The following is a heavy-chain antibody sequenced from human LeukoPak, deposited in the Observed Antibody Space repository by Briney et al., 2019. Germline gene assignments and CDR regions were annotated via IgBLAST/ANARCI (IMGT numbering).Heavy chain of an antibody. CDR1: GGSISSDGYY. CDR3: ARKHVVRVYGMDV. V-gene: IGHV4-31*03. D-gene: IGHD2-15*01. J-gene: IGHJ6*02. CDR2: IYYTGST. Sequence: SETLSLTCTVSGGSISSDGYYWTWIRQHSGRGLEWIGYIYYTGSTHYNPSLKSRATISIATSESQFSLKVSSVTAADTAVYYCARKHVVRVYGMDVWGQGTTVTVSS.